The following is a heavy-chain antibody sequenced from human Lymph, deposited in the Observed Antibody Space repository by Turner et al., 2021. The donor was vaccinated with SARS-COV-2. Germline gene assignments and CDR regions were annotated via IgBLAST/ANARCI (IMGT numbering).Heavy chain of an antibody. CDR3: ARESGTISGYVRCMDV. V-gene: IGHV1-69*04. CDR1: GGTFSNYA. CDR2: IIPIIGKA. J-gene: IGHJ6*02. D-gene: IGHD1-26*01. Sequence: QVRLVQSGAGVKKPGSSVTVPCKASGGTFSNYAINWVRQAPGQGLEWMGSIIPIIGKANSAQNFQGRVTITAAKSTSTAYMELSRLRSEDTAVYYCARESGTISGYVRCMDVWGQGTTVTVSS.